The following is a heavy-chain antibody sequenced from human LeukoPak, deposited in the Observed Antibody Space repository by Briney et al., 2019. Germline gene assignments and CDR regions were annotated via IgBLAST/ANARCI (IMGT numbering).Heavy chain of an antibody. J-gene: IGHJ4*02. CDR2: ISSSSSYI. V-gene: IGHV3-21*01. D-gene: IGHD6-19*01. CDR3: ARCVAVAGPGAFDY. Sequence: GGSLRLSCAASGFTFSSYSMNWVRQAPGKGLGWVSSISSSSSYIYYADSVKGRFTISRDNAKNSLYLQMNSLRAEDTAVYYCARCVAVAGPGAFDYWGQGTLVTVSS. CDR1: GFTFSSYS.